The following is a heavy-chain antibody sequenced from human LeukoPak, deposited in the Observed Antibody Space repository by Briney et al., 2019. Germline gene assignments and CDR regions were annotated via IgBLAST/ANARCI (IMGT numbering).Heavy chain of an antibody. CDR1: GFTFTSYG. CDR2: ISYDVSDK. CDR3: AKDRGSGYNWNDVLDY. J-gene: IGHJ4*02. V-gene: IGHV3-30*18. D-gene: IGHD1-20*01. Sequence: PGGSLRLSCAASGFTFTSYGMHWVRQAPGKGLEWVAVISYDVSDKYYVDSVKGRFTISRDTSKNTLYLQMNSLSAEDTAVYYCAKDRGSGYNWNDVLDYWGQGTLVTVSS.